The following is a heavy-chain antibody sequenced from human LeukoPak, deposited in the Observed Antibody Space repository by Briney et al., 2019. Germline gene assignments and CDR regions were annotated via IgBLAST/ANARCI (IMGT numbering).Heavy chain of an antibody. CDR2: ISYDGSNK. D-gene: IGHD6-13*01. J-gene: IGHJ4*02. Sequence: GGSLRLSCAASGFTFSSYAMHWVRQAPGKGLERVALISYDGSNKYYADSVKGRFTISRDNSKNTLYLQMNSLRAEDTAVYYCASLRSSSWYDHFDYWGQGTLVTVSS. CDR1: GFTFSSYA. V-gene: IGHV3-30*04. CDR3: ASLRSSSWYDHFDY.